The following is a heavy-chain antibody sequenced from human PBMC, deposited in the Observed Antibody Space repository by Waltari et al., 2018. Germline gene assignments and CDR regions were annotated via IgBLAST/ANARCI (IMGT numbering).Heavy chain of an antibody. D-gene: IGHD6-19*01. CDR2: IYPGDSDT. CDR3: ARLIKAVAGVDYFDY. CDR1: GYSFPTYW. Sequence: EVQLVQSGAELKKPGESLKISWKVPGYSFPTYWIGWLRQMPGKGLEWMGIIYPGDSDTRYSPSFQGQVTISADKSISTAYLQWSSLKASDTAMYYCARLIKAVAGVDYFDYWGQGTLVTVSS. V-gene: IGHV5-51*01. J-gene: IGHJ4*02.